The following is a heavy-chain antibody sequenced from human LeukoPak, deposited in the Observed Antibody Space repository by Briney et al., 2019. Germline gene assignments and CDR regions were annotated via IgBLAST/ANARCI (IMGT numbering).Heavy chain of an antibody. J-gene: IGHJ4*02. CDR1: GFTFSSYA. V-gene: IGHV3-23*01. D-gene: IGHD6-19*01. CDR3: ARLRNSSPDY. CDR2: ISSSGGNT. Sequence: GGSLRLSCAASGFTFSSYAMSWVRQAPGKGLEWVSAISSSGGNTYYADSVKGRFTISRDNSKNTLYLQMNSLRAEDTAVYYCARLRNSSPDYWGQGTLVTVSS.